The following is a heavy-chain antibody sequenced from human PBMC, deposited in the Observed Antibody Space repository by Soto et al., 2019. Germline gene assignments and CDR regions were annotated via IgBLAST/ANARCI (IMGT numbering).Heavy chain of an antibody. CDR2: IWYDGSNK. CDR1: GFTFSSYG. CDR3: ARGNGIVVVPAAIRGDWFDP. D-gene: IGHD2-2*01. Sequence: GGSLRLSCAASGFTFSSYGMHWVRQAPGKGLEWVAVIWYDGSNKYYADSVKGRFTISRDNSKNTLYLQRNSLRAEDTAVYYCARGNGIVVVPAAIRGDWFDPWGQGTLVTVSS. V-gene: IGHV3-33*01. J-gene: IGHJ5*02.